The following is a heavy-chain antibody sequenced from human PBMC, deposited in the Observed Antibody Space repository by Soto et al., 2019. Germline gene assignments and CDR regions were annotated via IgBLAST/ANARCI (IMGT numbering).Heavy chain of an antibody. J-gene: IGHJ4*02. Sequence: GGSRRLSCAASGFTFSDYNMIWVRQAPGKGLEWVSYIDIFSATIYYADSVKGRFTISRDNAKNSLYLQMNSLRDEDTAVYYCARDGVAEIDYWGQGTLVTVSS. CDR1: GFTFSDYN. V-gene: IGHV3-48*02. CDR3: ARDGVAEIDY. D-gene: IGHD2-15*01. CDR2: IDIFSATI.